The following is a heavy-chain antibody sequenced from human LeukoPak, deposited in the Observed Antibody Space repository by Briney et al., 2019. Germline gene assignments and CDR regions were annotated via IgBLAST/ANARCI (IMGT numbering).Heavy chain of an antibody. V-gene: IGHV4-59*12. Sequence: NPSETLSLTCTVSGGSISSYYWSWIRQPPGKGLEWIGYIYYSGSTNYNPSLKSRVTISVDTSKNQFSLKLSSVTAADTAVYYRAREDLITGPDAFDIWGQGTMVTVSS. CDR2: IYYSGST. CDR3: AREDLITGPDAFDI. D-gene: IGHD3-10*01. CDR1: GGSISSYY. J-gene: IGHJ3*02.